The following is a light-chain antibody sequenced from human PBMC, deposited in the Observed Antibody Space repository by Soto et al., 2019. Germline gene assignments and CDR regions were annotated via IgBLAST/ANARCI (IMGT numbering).Light chain of an antibody. Sequence: QSALTQPASVSGSPGQSITISCTGTSSDVGGYNYVSWYQQYPGKAPKLMIYEVSNRPSGVSIRFSGSKSGNTASLTISGLQAEDEADYYCTSFTRSNTYVFGTGTQLTVL. CDR3: TSFTRSNTYV. J-gene: IGLJ1*01. CDR2: EVS. CDR1: SSDVGGYNY. V-gene: IGLV2-14*01.